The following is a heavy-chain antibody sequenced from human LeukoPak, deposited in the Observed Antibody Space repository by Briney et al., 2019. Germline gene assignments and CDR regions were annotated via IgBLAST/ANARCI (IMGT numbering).Heavy chain of an antibody. V-gene: IGHV1-69*13. CDR2: IIPIFGTA. D-gene: IGHD4-11*01. CDR1: GGTFISYA. J-gene: IGHJ6*02. CDR3: AREGSDYSNFYGTDV. Sequence: SVKVSCKASGGTFISYAISWVRQAPGQGLEWMGGIIPIFGTANYAQKFQGRVTITADESTSTAYMELSSLRSEDTAVYYCAREGSDYSNFYGTDVWGQGTTVTVSS.